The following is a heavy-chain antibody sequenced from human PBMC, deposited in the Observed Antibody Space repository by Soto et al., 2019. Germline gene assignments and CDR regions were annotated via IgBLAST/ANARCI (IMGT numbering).Heavy chain of an antibody. Sequence: QVQLQESGPGLVEPSETLSLTCTVSGGSLTNYFWTWIRQSPGKGLEWIAFIRYSGKTRYNPSLKSRVAISLDSPETKLSLQLTCVTAADTAIYYCTIFHCTMVTPFDLWGQGTMVSVPS. J-gene: IGHJ3*01. D-gene: IGHD5-18*01. CDR2: IRYSGKT. CDR1: GGSLTNYF. V-gene: IGHV4-59*01. CDR3: TIFHCTMVTPFDL.